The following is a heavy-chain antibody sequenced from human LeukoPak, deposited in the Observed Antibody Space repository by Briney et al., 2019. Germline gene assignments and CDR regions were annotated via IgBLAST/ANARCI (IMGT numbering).Heavy chain of an antibody. V-gene: IGHV1-2*02. CDR1: GYTFTGYY. CDR3: ARARTGWFGESSHWFDP. CDR2: INPNSGGT. Sequence: ASVKISCKASGYTFTGYYMHWVRRAPGQGLEWMGWINPNSGGTNYAQKFQGRVTMTRGTSISTAYMELSRLRSDDTAVYYCARARTGWFGESSHWFDPWGQGTLVTVSS. J-gene: IGHJ5*02. D-gene: IGHD3-10*01.